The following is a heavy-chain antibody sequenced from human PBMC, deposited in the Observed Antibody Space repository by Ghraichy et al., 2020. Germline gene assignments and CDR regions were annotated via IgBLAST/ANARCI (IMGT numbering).Heavy chain of an antibody. CDR2: IIPIFGTA. CDR3: ASPNGDHSSGYYYYFDY. CDR1: GGTFSSYA. J-gene: IGHJ4*02. V-gene: IGHV1-69*05. D-gene: IGHD3-22*01. Sequence: SVKVSCKASGGTFSSYAISWVRQAPGQGLEWMGGIIPIFGTANYAQKFQGRVTITTDESTSTAYMELSSLRSEDTAVYYCASPNGDHSSGYYYYFDYWGQGTLVTVSS.